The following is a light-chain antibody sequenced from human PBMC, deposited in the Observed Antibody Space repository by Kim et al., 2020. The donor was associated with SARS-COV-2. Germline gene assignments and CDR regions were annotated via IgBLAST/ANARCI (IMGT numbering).Light chain of an antibody. V-gene: IGLV2-14*03. J-gene: IGLJ1*01. CDR1: TSDPY. CDR3: TSYTGDTTI. Sequence: QSALTQPASVSGSPGPSITISCTGATSDPYVAWYQQHPDKAPKLTIYDVSKRPSGGSDRFSGFKSGNTAYLTISGLQAEDVAHYFCTSYTGDTTIFGPGTKVTVL. CDR2: DVS.